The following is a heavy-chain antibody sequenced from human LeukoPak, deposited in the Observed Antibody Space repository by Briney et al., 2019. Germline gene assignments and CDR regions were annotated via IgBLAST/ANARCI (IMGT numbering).Heavy chain of an antibody. CDR1: AFTFSNFW. CDR2: IRSKAFGGTA. CDR3: TRAPYSNYVNLDY. D-gene: IGHD4-11*01. Sequence: PGGSLRLSCADSAFTFSNFWMTWVRQAPGKGLEWVGFIRSKAFGGTAEYAASVKGRFTISRDDSKSIAYLQMNSLKSEDTAVYYCTRAPYSNYVNLDYWGQGTLVTVSS. J-gene: IGHJ4*02. V-gene: IGHV3-49*04.